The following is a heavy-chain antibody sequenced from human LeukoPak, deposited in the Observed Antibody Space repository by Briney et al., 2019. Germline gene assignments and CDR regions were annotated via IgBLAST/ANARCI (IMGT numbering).Heavy chain of an antibody. D-gene: IGHD3-22*01. CDR3: SRGGMIVVVFDY. CDR2: INHSGST. V-gene: IGHV4-34*01. CDR1: GGSFSGYY. J-gene: IGHJ4*02. Sequence: SETLSLTCAVYGGSFSGYYWSWIRQPPGKGLEWIGEINHSGSTNYNPSLKSRVTISVDTSKNQFSLKLSSVTAADTAVYYCSRGGMIVVVFDYWGQGTLLTVSS.